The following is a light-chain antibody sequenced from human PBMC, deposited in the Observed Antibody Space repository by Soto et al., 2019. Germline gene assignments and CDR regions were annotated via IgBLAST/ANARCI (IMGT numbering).Light chain of an antibody. CDR1: EDIRHF. V-gene: IGKV1-27*01. CDR2: AAS. CDR3: QKYDRATRT. Sequence: DIQVTQSPSSLSASAGDRVSITCRASEDIRHFLAWYQQKPGQAPKVLIYAASTLRSGVPSRFSGSGSGTDFTLTISSLQPEDVATYFCQKYDRATRTFGQGTRVEIK. J-gene: IGKJ1*01.